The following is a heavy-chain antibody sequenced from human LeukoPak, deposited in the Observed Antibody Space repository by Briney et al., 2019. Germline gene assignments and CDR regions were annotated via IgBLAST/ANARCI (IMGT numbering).Heavy chain of an antibody. J-gene: IGHJ3*02. CDR1: GFTFSSYA. Sequence: PGGSLRLSCAASGFTFSSYAMSWVRQAPGKGLEWVSAISGSGGSTYYADSVKGRFTISSDNSKNTLYLQMNSLRAEDTAVYYCAKAQVLRFLEWLSNAFDIWGQGTMVTVSS. V-gene: IGHV3-23*01. CDR2: ISGSGGST. CDR3: AKAQVLRFLEWLSNAFDI. D-gene: IGHD3-3*01.